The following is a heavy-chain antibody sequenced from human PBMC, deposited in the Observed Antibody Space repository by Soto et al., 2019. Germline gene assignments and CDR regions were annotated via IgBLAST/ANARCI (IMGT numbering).Heavy chain of an antibody. CDR2: INHSGST. J-gene: IGHJ6*02. V-gene: IGHV4-34*01. Sequence: PSETLSLTCAVYGGSFSGYYWSWIRQPPGKGLEWIGEINHSGSTNYNPYIKSRVTISVDTSKNQFSLKLSSVTAADTALYYCGRDRYSSSWHYYYYGMDVWGQGTTVTVS. D-gene: IGHD6-13*01. CDR3: GRDRYSSSWHYYYYGMDV. CDR1: GGSFSGYY.